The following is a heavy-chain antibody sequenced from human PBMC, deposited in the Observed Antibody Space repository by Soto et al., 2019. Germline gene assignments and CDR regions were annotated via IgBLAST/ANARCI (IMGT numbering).Heavy chain of an antibody. CDR1: GFTFSNFG. CDR3: ARVFCRGDCYSPLDY. J-gene: IGHJ4*02. CDR2: ISSSDKYI. Sequence: VGSLRLSCVASGFTFSNFGLNWVRQAPGKGLEWVSSISSSDKYIYYADSVKGRFTISRDNAKNSLSLQMNSLRADDTAVYYCARVFCRGDCYSPLDYWGQGTLVTVS. D-gene: IGHD2-21*02. V-gene: IGHV3-21*01.